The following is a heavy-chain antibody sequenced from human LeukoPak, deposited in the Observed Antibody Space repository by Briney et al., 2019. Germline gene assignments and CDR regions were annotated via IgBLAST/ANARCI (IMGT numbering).Heavy chain of an antibody. V-gene: IGHV3-21*01. CDR2: ISSSSSYI. CDR3: ARDTPSGGPNYKQLVDY. Sequence: GGSLRLSCAASGFAFSSYSMNWVRQAPGKGLEWVSSISSSSSYIYYADSVKGRFTISRDNAKNSLYLQMNSLRAEDTAVYYCARDTPSGGPNYKQLVDYWGQGTLVTVSS. D-gene: IGHD6-6*01. J-gene: IGHJ4*02. CDR1: GFAFSSYS.